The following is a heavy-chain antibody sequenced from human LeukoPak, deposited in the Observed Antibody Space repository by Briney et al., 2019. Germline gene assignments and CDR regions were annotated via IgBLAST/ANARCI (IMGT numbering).Heavy chain of an antibody. Sequence: LSPCCAAAGFIFGVLWTVWGRPTGGGRLGWVASLKEDGSESFYVDSVKGRFTISRDNSKNSLDLQMNRLRGDDTALYFCVRDSRPGGAMGLYHNFDLWGLGTLVTVSS. CDR2: LKEDGSES. V-gene: IGHV3-7*01. CDR1: GFIFGVLW. CDR3: VRDSRPGGAMGLYHNFDL. D-gene: IGHD3-16*01. J-gene: IGHJ4*02.